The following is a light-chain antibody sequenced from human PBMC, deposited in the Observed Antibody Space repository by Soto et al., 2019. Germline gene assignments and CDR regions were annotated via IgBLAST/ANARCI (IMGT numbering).Light chain of an antibody. CDR2: DAS. V-gene: IGKV3-15*01. J-gene: IGKJ5*01. CDR1: QSVSGD. Sequence: EIVLTQSPATLSVSPVERSTLSCSASQSVSGDLAWYHHKPGQAPRLLIYDASTRALDTPARFAGSGSGTEFTLTISSLQSEDFAVYFCQQYNNWPITFGQGTRLEIK. CDR3: QQYNNWPIT.